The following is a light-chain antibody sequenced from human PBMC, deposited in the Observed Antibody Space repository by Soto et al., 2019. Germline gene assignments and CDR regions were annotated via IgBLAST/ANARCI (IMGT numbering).Light chain of an antibody. CDR3: SSYAGSNSLV. CDR1: RRYVGGYNY. Sequence: SGLTPAPPPARSPWPAVTLSRPWNRRYVGGYNYVSWYQQHPGKAPKVMIYEVSRRPSGVPDRFSGSKSGNTASPTVSGLQAEDEADYYCSSYAGSNSLVFGGGTKVTVL. J-gene: IGLJ2*01. CDR2: EVS. V-gene: IGLV2-8*01.